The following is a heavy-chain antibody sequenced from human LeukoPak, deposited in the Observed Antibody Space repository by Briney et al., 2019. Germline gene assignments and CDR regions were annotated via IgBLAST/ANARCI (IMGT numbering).Heavy chain of an antibody. V-gene: IGHV1-2*02. CDR3: ARVDYYGSGSYYGWFDP. D-gene: IGHD3-10*01. Sequence: ASVKVSCKASGYTFTGYYMHWVRQAPGQGLEWMGWINPNSGGTNYAQKFQGRVTMTRDTSISTAYTELSRLRSDDTAVYYCARVDYYGSGSYYGWFDPWGQGTLVTVSS. CDR2: INPNSGGT. CDR1: GYTFTGYY. J-gene: IGHJ5*02.